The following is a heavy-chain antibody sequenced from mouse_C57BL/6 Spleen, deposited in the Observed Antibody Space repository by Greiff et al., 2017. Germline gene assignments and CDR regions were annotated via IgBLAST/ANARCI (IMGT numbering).Heavy chain of an antibody. D-gene: IGHD2-1*01. CDR2: IYPGDGDT. V-gene: IGHV1-82*01. CDR1: GYAFSSSW. CDR3: ARGTTMVTFAY. J-gene: IGHJ3*01. Sequence: QVQLQQSGPELVKPGASVKISCKASGYAFSSSWMNWVKQRPGKGLEWIGRIYPGDGDTNYNGKFKGKATLTADKSSSTAYMQLSSLTSEDSAVYFCARGTTMVTFAYWGQGTLVTVSA.